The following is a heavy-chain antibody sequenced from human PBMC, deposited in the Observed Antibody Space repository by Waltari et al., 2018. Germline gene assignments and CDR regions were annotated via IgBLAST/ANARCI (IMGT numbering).Heavy chain of an antibody. D-gene: IGHD6-13*01. CDR1: GFTFSSYA. J-gene: IGHJ4*02. V-gene: IGHV3-23*04. CDR2: ISGSGGST. Sequence: EVQLVESGGGLVQPGGSLRLSCAASGFTFSSYAMSWVRQAPGKGLEWVSAISGSGGSTYYAGSGKGRFTISRDKSKNTRDLQMNSLRAEDTAVYYCAKDPSSSNFRGFFDYWGQGTLVTGSA. CDR3: AKDPSSSNFRGFFDY.